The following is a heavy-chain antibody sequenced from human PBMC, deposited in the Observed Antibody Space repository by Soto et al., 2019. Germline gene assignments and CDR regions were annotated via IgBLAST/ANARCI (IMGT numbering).Heavy chain of an antibody. D-gene: IGHD3-10*01. Sequence: SETLSLTCTVSGGSISSDNWSWIRQSPGKGLEWIGYRYYSGSANYNPSLKSRVTISVDTSKNQFSLKLKSVTAAATAVYYCARGGVHMDVWGQGTTVTVSS. J-gene: IGHJ6*02. CDR2: RYYSGSA. V-gene: IGHV4-59*01. CDR1: GGSISSDN. CDR3: ARGGVHMDV.